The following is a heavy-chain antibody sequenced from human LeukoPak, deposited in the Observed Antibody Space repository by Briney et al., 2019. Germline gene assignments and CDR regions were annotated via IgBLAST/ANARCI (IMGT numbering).Heavy chain of an antibody. CDR3: ARGGGYCTGGVCSHFDY. V-gene: IGHV4-39*01. D-gene: IGHD2-8*02. CDR2: IYYSGST. CDR1: GGSISSSSYY. Sequence: SETLSLTCTVSGGSISSSSYYWRWIRQPPGKGLEWIGSIYYSGSTYYNPSLKSRVTISVDTSKNQFSLKLSSVTAADTAVYYCARGGGYCTGGVCSHFDYWGQGTLVTVSS. J-gene: IGHJ4*02.